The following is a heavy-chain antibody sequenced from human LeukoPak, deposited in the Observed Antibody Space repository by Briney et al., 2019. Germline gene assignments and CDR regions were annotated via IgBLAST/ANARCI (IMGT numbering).Heavy chain of an antibody. CDR2: IYYSGST. CDR1: GGSISSYY. V-gene: IGHV4-59*08. Sequence: SETLSLTRTVSGGSISSYYWSWIRQPPGKGLEWIGYIYYSGSTNYNPSLKSRVTISVDTSKNQFSLKLSSVTAADTAVYYCARLPYSSSWYFDYWGQGTLVTVPS. D-gene: IGHD6-13*01. CDR3: ARLPYSSSWYFDY. J-gene: IGHJ4*02.